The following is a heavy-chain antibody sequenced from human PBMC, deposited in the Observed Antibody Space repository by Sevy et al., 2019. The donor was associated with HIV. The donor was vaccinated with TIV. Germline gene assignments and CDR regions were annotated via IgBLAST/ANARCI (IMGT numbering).Heavy chain of an antibody. V-gene: IGHV3-48*03. Sequence: GGSLRLSCAASGFTFSSYEMNWVRQAPGKGLEWVSYISNSGTGIYYSDSVKGRFTISRDNARKPLDLQMNSLRAEDTAVYYCARDLPPSATTVAHFDYWGQGTLVTVSS. CDR2: ISNSGTGI. D-gene: IGHD4-17*01. CDR3: ARDLPPSATTVAHFDY. J-gene: IGHJ4*02. CDR1: GFTFSSYE.